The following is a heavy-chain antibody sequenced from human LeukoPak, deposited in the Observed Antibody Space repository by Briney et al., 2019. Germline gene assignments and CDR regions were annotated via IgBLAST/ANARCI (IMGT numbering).Heavy chain of an antibody. CDR2: ISISSSTI. Sequence: PGGSLRLSCAASGFTLSSYNMNWVRQAPGKGLEWVSYISISSSTIYYADSVKGRFTISRDNAKNSLYLQMNSLRAEDTAVYYCARGTNWSPLDFDYWGQGTLVTVSS. CDR3: ARGTNWSPLDFDY. J-gene: IGHJ4*02. V-gene: IGHV3-48*04. CDR1: GFTLSSYN. D-gene: IGHD1-20*01.